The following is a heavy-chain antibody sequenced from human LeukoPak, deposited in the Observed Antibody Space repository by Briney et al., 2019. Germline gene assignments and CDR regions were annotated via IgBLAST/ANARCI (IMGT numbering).Heavy chain of an antibody. CDR3: ARAPPGGYYDSSGYYVAKFDAFDI. J-gene: IGHJ3*02. CDR1: GGSISSYY. Sequence: SETLSLTCTVSGGSISSYYWSWIRQPPGKGLEWIGYIYYSGSTNYNPSLKSRVTISVDTSKNQFSLKLSSVTAADTAVYYCARAPPGGYYDSSGYYVAKFDAFDIWGQGTMVTVSS. D-gene: IGHD3-22*01. CDR2: IYYSGST. V-gene: IGHV4-59*01.